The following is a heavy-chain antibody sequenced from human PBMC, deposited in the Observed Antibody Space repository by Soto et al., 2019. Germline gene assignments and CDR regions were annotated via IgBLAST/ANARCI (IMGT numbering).Heavy chain of an antibody. J-gene: IGHJ4*02. D-gene: IGHD3-16*02. CDR1: GGSISTRSSY. CDR3: ARALRSYYFDY. Sequence: KTSETLSLTCTVSGGSISTRSSYWGWIRQPPGKGLEWIGSIYYIGNTYYNPSLKSRVAISIDSSKTQFSLKLSSVTAADAAMYYCARALRSYYFDYWGQGTLVTVSS. V-gene: IGHV4-39*07. CDR2: IYYIGNT.